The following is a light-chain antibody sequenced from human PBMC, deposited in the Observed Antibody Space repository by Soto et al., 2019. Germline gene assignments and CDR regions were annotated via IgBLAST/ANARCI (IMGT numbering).Light chain of an antibody. Sequence: QSVLTQPASVSGSPGQSITISCTGTSGDIGSYNRVSWYQQHPGKAPKLLIYRNTNRPSGVPDRFSGSKSGASASLAIAGLQAEDEADYFCQSYDSSLYTVIFGGGTKLTVL. CDR3: QSYDSSLYTVI. V-gene: IGLV2-14*03. CDR2: RNT. J-gene: IGLJ2*01. CDR1: SGDIGSYNR.